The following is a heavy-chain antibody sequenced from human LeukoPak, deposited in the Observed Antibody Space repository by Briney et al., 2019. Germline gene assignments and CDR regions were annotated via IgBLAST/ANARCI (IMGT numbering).Heavy chain of an antibody. D-gene: IGHD3-16*01. J-gene: IGHJ4*02. CDR3: ARGGPQGGGRLDY. CDR1: GFTFSSYS. CDR2: ISSSSSYI. Sequence: GGSLRLSCAASGFTFSSYSMNWVRQAPGKGLEWVSSISSSSSYIYYADSVKGRFTISRDNAKNSLYLQMNSLRAEDTAVYYCARGGPQGGGRLDYWGQGTLVTVSS. V-gene: IGHV3-21*01.